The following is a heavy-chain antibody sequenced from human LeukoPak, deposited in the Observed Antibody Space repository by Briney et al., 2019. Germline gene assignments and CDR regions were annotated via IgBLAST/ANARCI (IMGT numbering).Heavy chain of an antibody. CDR1: GGSISSYY. J-gene: IGHJ4*02. CDR2: IYDSGST. V-gene: IGHV4-59*01. Sequence: SETLSLTCTVSGGSISSYYWSWIRQPPGKGLEWIGYIYDSGSTNYNPSLKSRVTISVDTSKNQFSLKLSSVTAADTAVYYCARKSGSRLVAYFDYWGQGTLVTVSS. CDR3: ARKSGSRLVAYFDY. D-gene: IGHD1-26*01.